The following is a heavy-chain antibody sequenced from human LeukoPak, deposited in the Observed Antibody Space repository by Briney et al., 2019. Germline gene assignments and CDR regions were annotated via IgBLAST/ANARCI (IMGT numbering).Heavy chain of an antibody. Sequence: GGSLRLSCAASGFTFSDYHMSWIRQAPGKGLEWVSYIGSSGTTIYYADSVKGRFTISRDNAKNLLYLQVNSLRAEDTAVYYCARGGYSDYLNCWGQGTPVTVSS. CDR1: GFTFSDYH. J-gene: IGHJ4*02. V-gene: IGHV3-11*04. D-gene: IGHD1-1*01. CDR2: IGSSGTTI. CDR3: ARGGYSDYLNC.